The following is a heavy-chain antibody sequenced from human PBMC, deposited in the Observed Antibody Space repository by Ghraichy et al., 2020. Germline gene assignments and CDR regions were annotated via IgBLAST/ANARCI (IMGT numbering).Heavy chain of an antibody. CDR1: GGTFSSYA. Sequence: SVKVSCKASGGTFSSYAISWVRQAPGQGLEWMGGITPFFGAANYAQKFQGRVTITADESTSTAYMELSSLRSEDTAVFYCARDAVPYYYDSSGSHGGHYYGMDVWGQGTTVTVSS. V-gene: IGHV1-69*13. D-gene: IGHD3-22*01. CDR2: ITPFFGAA. J-gene: IGHJ6*02. CDR3: ARDAVPYYYDSSGSHGGHYYGMDV.